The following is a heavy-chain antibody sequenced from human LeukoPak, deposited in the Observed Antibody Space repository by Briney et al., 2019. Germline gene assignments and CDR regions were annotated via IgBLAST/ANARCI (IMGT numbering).Heavy chain of an antibody. Sequence: SETLSLTCAASGYSISSGYHWGWIRQPPGKGLEWIGSIYHSGSTYYNPSLKSRVTISVDTSKNQFSLKLSSVTAADTAVYYCARVMGIAVAGNYFDYWGQGTLVTVSS. CDR3: ARVMGIAVAGNYFDY. CDR1: GYSISSGYH. CDR2: IYHSGST. J-gene: IGHJ4*02. V-gene: IGHV4-38-2*01. D-gene: IGHD6-19*01.